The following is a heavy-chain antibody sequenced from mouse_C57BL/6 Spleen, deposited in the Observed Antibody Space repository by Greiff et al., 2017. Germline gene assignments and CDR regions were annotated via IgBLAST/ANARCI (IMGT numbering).Heavy chain of an antibody. CDR2: INPNNGGT. CDR1: GYTFTDYN. CDR3: ARWWVLRTWDFEV. Sequence: EVQLQQSGPELVKPGASVQIPCKASGYTFTDYNMDWVKQSPGKSLEWIGDINPNNGGTISNQKFKGKATLTVDQSSSTADMELRSLTSEDTAVYYCARWWVLRTWDFEVWGTGTTVTVAS. J-gene: IGHJ1*03. V-gene: IGHV1-18*01. D-gene: IGHD2-3*01.